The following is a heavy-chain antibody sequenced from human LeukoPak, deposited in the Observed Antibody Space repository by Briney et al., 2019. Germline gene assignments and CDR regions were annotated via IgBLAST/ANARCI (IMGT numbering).Heavy chain of an antibody. V-gene: IGHV3-30*03. Sequence: GGSLRLSCTTSGFTFDFYAMRWVRQAPGKGLEWVAVMSYDGRYRYYADSAKGRFTISRDNSKRTLYLEVSSLRPEDTALYYCARSELYYGSESYYHLDYWGHGTLVTVSS. CDR2: MSYDGRYR. CDR1: GFTFDFYA. CDR3: ARSELYYGSESYYHLDY. J-gene: IGHJ4*01. D-gene: IGHD3-10*01.